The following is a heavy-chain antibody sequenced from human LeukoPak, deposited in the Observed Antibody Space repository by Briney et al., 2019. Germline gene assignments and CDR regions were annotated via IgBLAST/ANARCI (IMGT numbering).Heavy chain of an antibody. D-gene: IGHD1-26*01. CDR3: ARAYSDVSYHYWYFVL. CDR2: VYASGST. Sequence: SETLSLTCTVSGGSIETYYWSWIRQPAGKGLEWIGRVYASGSTDYNPSLKSRVTMSVDTSKNQFSLKLTSVTAADAAVYFCARAYSDVSYHYWYFVLWGRGTLVTVSS. CDR1: GGSIETYY. V-gene: IGHV4-4*07. J-gene: IGHJ2*01.